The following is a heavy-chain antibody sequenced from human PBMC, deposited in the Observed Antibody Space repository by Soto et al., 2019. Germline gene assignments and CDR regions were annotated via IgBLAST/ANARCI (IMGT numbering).Heavy chain of an antibody. V-gene: IGHV2-5*02. CDR1: GFSFTTTRMG. CDR3: AHRDSTGTTTYFDS. J-gene: IGHJ4*02. CDR2: IYWDRES. D-gene: IGHD1-1*01. Sequence: SGPTLVNPTATLTLTCTFSGFSFTTTRMGVGWTRQPPGKALEWLAIIYWDRESRYNPLLRRRLTLTEDTSKNQVVLTMTNMDSKDTATYYCAHRDSTGTTTYFDSWGQGIPVTVSS.